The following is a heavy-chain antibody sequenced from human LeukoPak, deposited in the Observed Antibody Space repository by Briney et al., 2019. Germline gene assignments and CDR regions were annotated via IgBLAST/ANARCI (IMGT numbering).Heavy chain of an antibody. V-gene: IGHV3-43*02. CDR1: GFTFDDFA. J-gene: IGHJ4*02. CDR3: AKDIRATDPTDY. CDR2: ISGDCGTT. Sequence: GGPLRLSCAASGFTFDDFAMHWGRQTPGKGLQLVSLISGDCGTTYYADSVKGRFTISRDNSKNSLYLQMNRLRTEDTALYYCAKDIRATDPTDYWGQGTLVTVSS.